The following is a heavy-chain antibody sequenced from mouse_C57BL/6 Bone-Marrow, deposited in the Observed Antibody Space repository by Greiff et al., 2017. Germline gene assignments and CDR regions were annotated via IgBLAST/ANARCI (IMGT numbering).Heavy chain of an antibody. CDR2: INPNNGGT. Sequence: EVQLQQSGPELVKPGASVKISCKASGYTFTDYYMNWVKQSHGKSLEWIGDINPNNGGTSYNQKFKGKATLTVDKSSSTAYMELRSLTSEDSAVYYCARQLGQEGGYWGQGTTLTVSS. D-gene: IGHD4-1*02. CDR1: GYTFTDYY. J-gene: IGHJ2*01. V-gene: IGHV1-26*01. CDR3: ARQLGQEGGY.